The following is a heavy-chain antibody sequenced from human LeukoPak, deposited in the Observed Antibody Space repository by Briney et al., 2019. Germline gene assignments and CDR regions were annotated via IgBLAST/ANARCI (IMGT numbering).Heavy chain of an antibody. J-gene: IGHJ4*02. V-gene: IGHV4-59*01. D-gene: IGHD3-22*01. CDR2: IYYSGST. Sequence: PSETLSLTCTVSGGSISSYYWSWIRQPPGKGLEWIGYIYYSGSTNYNPSLKSRVTISVDTSKNQFSLKLSSVTAADTAVYYCAGYYDSSGYYERDYWGQGTLVTVSS. CDR3: AGYYDSSGYYERDY. CDR1: GGSISSYY.